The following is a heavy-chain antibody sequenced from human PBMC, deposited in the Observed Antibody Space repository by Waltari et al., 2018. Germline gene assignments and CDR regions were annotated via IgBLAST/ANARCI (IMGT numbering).Heavy chain of an antibody. V-gene: IGHV5-51*01. CDR1: GYSITSYW. D-gene: IGHD6-19*01. J-gene: IGHJ4*02. Sequence: EVQLVQSGAEVKKPGESLKISCKGSGYSITSYWIGWERKNPGKGLEGMGIIYPGDSTTRYSPSFQGQVTISADKSISTAYLQWSSLKASDTAMYYCARHVSSGWGDNFDYWGQGTLVTVSS. CDR3: ARHVSSGWGDNFDY. CDR2: IYPGDSTT.